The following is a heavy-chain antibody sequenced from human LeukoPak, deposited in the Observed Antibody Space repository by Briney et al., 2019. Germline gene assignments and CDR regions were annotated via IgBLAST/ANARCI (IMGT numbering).Heavy chain of an antibody. D-gene: IGHD2-15*01. J-gene: IGHJ4*02. CDR3: ARHTGYCSGGSCYGGF. CDR2: TYPDDSHT. CDR1: GYAFTSYW. Sequence: GESLKISCKGSGYAFTSYWIGWVRQMPGKGLEWMGVTYPDDSHTTYSPSFRGQVTISANKSTSTAYLQWSSLKASDTAMYYCARHTGYCSGGSCYGGFWGQGTLVTVSS. V-gene: IGHV5-51*01.